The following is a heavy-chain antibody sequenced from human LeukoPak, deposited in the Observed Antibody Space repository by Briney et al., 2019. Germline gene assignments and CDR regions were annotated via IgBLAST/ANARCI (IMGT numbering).Heavy chain of an antibody. V-gene: IGHV1-2*02. J-gene: IGHJ4*02. CDR1: GYTFTGYY. Sequence: ASVKVSCKASGYTFTGYYMHWVRQAPGQGLEWMGWINPNSGGTNYAQKFQGRVTMTRDTSISTAYMELSRLRSDDTAVYYCARAGGSEPEYYYGSGTLPSNYWGQGTLVTVSS. D-gene: IGHD3-10*01. CDR3: ARAGGSEPEYYYGSGTLPSNY. CDR2: INPNSGGT.